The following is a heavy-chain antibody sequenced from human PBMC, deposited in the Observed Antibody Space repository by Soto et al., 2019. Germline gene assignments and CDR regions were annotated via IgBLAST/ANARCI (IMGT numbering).Heavy chain of an antibody. CDR3: ARHGSGILPSVGDYYYYGMDV. V-gene: IGHV4-38-2*01. D-gene: IGHD1-26*01. J-gene: IGHJ6*02. Sequence: SETLSLTCAVSGYSISSGYYWGWIRQPPGKGLEWIGSIYHSGSTYYNPSLKSRVTISVDTSKNQFSLKLSSVTAADTAVYYCARHGSGILPSVGDYYYYGMDVWGQGTTVTVSS. CDR1: GYSISSGYY. CDR2: IYHSGST.